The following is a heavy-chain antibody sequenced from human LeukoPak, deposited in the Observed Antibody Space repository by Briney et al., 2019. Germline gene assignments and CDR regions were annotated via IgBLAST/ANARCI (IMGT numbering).Heavy chain of an antibody. CDR2: INGDGSST. V-gene: IGHV3-74*01. Sequence: GGSLRLSCAASGFTFSNYRMHWVRQAPGKGLVWVSRINGDGSSTTYADSVKGRFTISRDNAKNTLYLQMNSLRAEDTAVYYCASDDQAGPGYWGQGSLVTVSS. CDR1: GFTFSNYR. CDR3: ASDDQAGPGY. D-gene: IGHD6-19*01. J-gene: IGHJ4*02.